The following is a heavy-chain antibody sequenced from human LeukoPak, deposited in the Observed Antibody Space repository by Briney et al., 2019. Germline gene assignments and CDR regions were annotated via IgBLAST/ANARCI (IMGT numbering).Heavy chain of an antibody. J-gene: IGHJ4*02. D-gene: IGHD6-13*01. CDR2: INPNSGGT. CDR1: GYTFTGYY. V-gene: IGHV1-2*02. Sequence: ASVKVSCKASGYTFTGYYMHWVRQAPGQGLEWMGWINPNSGGTNYAQKFQDRVTMTRDTSISTAYMELSRLRSDDTAVYYCARELGYSSSWYDYWGQGTLVTVSS. CDR3: ARELGYSSSWYDY.